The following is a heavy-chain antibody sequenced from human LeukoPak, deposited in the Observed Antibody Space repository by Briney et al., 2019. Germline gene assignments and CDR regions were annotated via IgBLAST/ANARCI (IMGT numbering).Heavy chain of an antibody. CDR3: EKGIYSSGWSYFDY. D-gene: IGHD6-19*01. J-gene: IGHJ4*01. V-gene: IGHV3-23*01. CDR1: GFTLSNSA. Sequence: PGGSLRLSCAASGFTLSNSAMSWVRQAPGEGLEGVSTLSGSGITTYYADSVKGRFTIYRDNSKNALYLKMNSLRAEDTAVYYCEKGIYSSGWSYFDYWGHGTLVPVSS. CDR2: LSGSGITT.